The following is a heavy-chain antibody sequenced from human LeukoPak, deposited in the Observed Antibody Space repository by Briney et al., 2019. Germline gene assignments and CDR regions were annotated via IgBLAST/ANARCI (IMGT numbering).Heavy chain of an antibody. CDR3: ARDGAARPSDLDF. J-gene: IGHJ4*02. V-gene: IGHV1-2*02. CDR2: INPNSGGT. D-gene: IGHD6-6*01. Sequence: GASVKVSCKASGYSFAGYYMHWVRQAPGQGLEWMGWINPNSGGTKYAQKFKGRVTMTRVTSISTAYMELSRLRSDDTAVYYCARDGAARPSDLDFWGQGTLVTVSS. CDR1: GYSFAGYY.